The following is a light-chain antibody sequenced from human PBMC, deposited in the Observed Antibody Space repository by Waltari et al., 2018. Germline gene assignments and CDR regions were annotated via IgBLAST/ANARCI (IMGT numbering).Light chain of an antibody. V-gene: IGKV3-20*01. CDR2: GES. CDR1: QSVRRA. J-gene: IGKJ1*01. CDR3: QHYLRLPAT. Sequence: EIVLTQSPGTLSLSPGERAHLSCRASQSVRRALAWYQQQPGQAPRLLIYGESNRATGIPDRFSGSGSGTDFSLTISSLEPEDFAVYYCQHYLRLPATFGQGTKVEIK.